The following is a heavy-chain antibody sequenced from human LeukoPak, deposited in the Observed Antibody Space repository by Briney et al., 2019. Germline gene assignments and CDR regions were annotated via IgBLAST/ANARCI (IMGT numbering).Heavy chain of an antibody. J-gene: IGHJ5*02. CDR2: IIPIFGTA. Sequence: SVKVSCKASGGTFSSYAISWVRQAPGQGLEWMGGIIPIFGTANYAQKFQGRVTVTADESTSTAYMELSSLRSEDTAVYYCARGFYYGSGRYNWFDPWGQGTLVTVSS. CDR1: GGTFSSYA. D-gene: IGHD3-10*01. CDR3: ARGFYYGSGRYNWFDP. V-gene: IGHV1-69*13.